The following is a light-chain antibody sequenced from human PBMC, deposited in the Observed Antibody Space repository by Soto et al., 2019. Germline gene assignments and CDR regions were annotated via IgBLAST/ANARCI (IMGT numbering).Light chain of an antibody. CDR2: GAS. CDR3: QQYGNSLA. CDR1: QSVSSNY. V-gene: IGKV3-20*01. J-gene: IGKJ2*01. Sequence: ENVLTQSPGTLSLSPGESATLSCRASQSVSSNYLAWYQQRPGQAPRLLIYGASIRASGIPDRFSGSGSGTDFTLNISRLEPEDFAVHYCQQYGNSLAFGQGTKLEIK.